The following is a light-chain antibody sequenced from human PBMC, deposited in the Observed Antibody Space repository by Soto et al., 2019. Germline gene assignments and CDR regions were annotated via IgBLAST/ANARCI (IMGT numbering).Light chain of an antibody. CDR2: GAR. Sequence: IVLTKSPATLSVSPGERATLSCRASQSVSSNLAWHQQKPGQAPRLLIYGARTRATGVPDRFSASGSGTDFSLTISRLEPEDFAVYYCQQYGTSPWTFGQGTKVDIK. CDR3: QQYGTSPWT. V-gene: IGKV3D-15*01. J-gene: IGKJ1*01. CDR1: QSVSSN.